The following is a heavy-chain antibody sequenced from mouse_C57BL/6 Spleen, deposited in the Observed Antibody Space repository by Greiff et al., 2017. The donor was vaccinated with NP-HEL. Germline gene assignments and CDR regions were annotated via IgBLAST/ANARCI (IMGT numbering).Heavy chain of an antibody. Sequence: QVQLKQPGAELVRPGSSVKLSCKASGYTFTSYWMHWVKQRPIQGLEWIGNIDPSDSETHYNQKFKDKATLTVDKSSSTAYMQLSSLTSEDSAVYYCASKGNSNYPAWFAYWGQGTLVTVSA. J-gene: IGHJ3*01. CDR3: ASKGNSNYPAWFAY. V-gene: IGHV1-52*01. CDR2: IDPSDSET. CDR1: GYTFTSYW. D-gene: IGHD2-5*01.